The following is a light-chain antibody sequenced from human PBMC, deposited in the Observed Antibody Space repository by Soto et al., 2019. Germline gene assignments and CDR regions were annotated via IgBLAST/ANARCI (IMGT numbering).Light chain of an antibody. CDR2: EVN. Sequence: QAALTQPPSASGSPGQSVTISCTGTSSDIGGYNSVSWYQQHPGKAPRLMIYEVNKRPSGVPDRFSGSKSGYTASLTVSRLQTEDEAFYYCSSSAGIYHYLVFGGGTKLTVL. CDR1: SSDIGGYNS. V-gene: IGLV2-8*01. CDR3: SSSAGIYHYLV. J-gene: IGLJ3*02.